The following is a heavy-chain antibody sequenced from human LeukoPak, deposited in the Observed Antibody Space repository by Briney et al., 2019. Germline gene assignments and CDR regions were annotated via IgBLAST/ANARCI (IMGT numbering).Heavy chain of an antibody. J-gene: IGHJ4*02. CDR3: ATDRITILGVVSVSLKYYFDY. CDR2: ISYDGSNK. D-gene: IGHD3-3*01. Sequence: PGGSLRLSCAASGFTFSSYAMHWVRQAPGKGLEWVAVISYDGSNKYYADSVKGRFTISRDNSKNTLYLQMNSLRAEDTAVYYCATDRITILGVVSVSLKYYFDYWGQGTLVTVSS. CDR1: GFTFSSYA. V-gene: IGHV3-30*01.